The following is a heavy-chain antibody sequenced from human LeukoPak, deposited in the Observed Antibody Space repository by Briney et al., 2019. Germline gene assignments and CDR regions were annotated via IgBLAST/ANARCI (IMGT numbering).Heavy chain of an antibody. CDR1: GFTFSSYW. D-gene: IGHD6-13*01. CDR2: INSDGSST. Sequence: GGSLRLSCAASGFTFSSYWMHWVRQAPGKGLVWVSRINSDGSSTSYADSVKGRFTITRNNAKNTLYLQMNSLRAEDTAAYYCARDPADDNWYDPWGQGKLLTVSP. J-gene: IGHJ5*02. V-gene: IGHV3-74*01. CDR3: ARDPADDNWYDP.